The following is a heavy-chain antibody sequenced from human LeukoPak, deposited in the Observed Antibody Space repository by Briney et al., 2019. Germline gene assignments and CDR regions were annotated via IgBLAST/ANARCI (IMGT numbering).Heavy chain of an antibody. CDR1: GGTVSSYA. Sequence: GSSVKVSCKASGGTVSSYAISWLRQAPGQGLEWMGGIIPIFGTANYAQKFQGRVTITTDESTSTAYMELSSLRSEDTAVYYCARESFRDHNPGFVYWGQGTLVTVSS. CDR2: IIPIFGTA. J-gene: IGHJ4*02. V-gene: IGHV1-69*05. D-gene: IGHD3-16*02. CDR3: ARESFRDHNPGFVY.